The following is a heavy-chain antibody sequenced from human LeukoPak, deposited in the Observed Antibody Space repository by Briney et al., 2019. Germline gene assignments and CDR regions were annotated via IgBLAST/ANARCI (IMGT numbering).Heavy chain of an antibody. D-gene: IGHD3-10*01. CDR1: GGSISSSNYY. Sequence: PSETLSLTCTVSGGSISSSNYYWGWIRQPPGKGLEWIGSFFYSGTTYYNPSLKSRVTISVDTSKNQFSLKLGSVTAADTAVYYCARRVRGVNDAFDIWGQGTMVTVSS. CDR2: FFYSGTT. CDR3: ARRVRGVNDAFDI. J-gene: IGHJ3*02. V-gene: IGHV4-39*01.